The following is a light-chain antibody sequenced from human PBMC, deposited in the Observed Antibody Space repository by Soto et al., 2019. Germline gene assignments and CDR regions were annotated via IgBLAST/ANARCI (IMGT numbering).Light chain of an antibody. CDR2: AAS. CDR1: QGISNY. V-gene: IGKV1-27*01. CDR3: QKYNSASWT. Sequence: DIQMTQSPSSLSASVGDRVTITFRASQGISNYLAWYQQKPGKVHKLLIYAASTLQSGVPSRFSGSGSGTDFTLTISSRQPEDVATYYCQKYNSASWTFGQGTKVEIK. J-gene: IGKJ1*01.